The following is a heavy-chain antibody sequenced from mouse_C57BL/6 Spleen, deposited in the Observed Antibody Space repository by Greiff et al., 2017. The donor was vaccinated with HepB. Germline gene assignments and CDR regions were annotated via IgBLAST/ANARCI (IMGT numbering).Heavy chain of an antibody. V-gene: IGHV1-54*01. CDR3: ARGDDPYAMDY. Sequence: VKLMESGAELVRPGTSVKVSCKASGYAFTNYLIEWVKQRPGQGLEWIGVINPGSGGTNYNEKFKGKATLTADKSSSTAYMQLSSLTSEDSAVYFCARGDDPYAMDYWGQGTSVTVSS. CDR2: INPGSGGT. J-gene: IGHJ4*01. CDR1: GYAFTNYL.